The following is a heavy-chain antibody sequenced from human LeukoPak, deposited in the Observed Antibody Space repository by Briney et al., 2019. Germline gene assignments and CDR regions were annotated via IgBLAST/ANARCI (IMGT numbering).Heavy chain of an antibody. Sequence: PSETLSLTCTVSGGSISSGSYYWGWIRQPPGKGLEWIGTIYYSGSTYYNPSLKSRVTISVDTSKNQFSLKLTSVTVADTALYYCARTYYGSENYYDYWGQGILVTVSS. V-gene: IGHV4-39*01. J-gene: IGHJ4*02. CDR2: IYYSGST. CDR3: ARTYYGSENYYDY. D-gene: IGHD3-10*01. CDR1: GGSISSGSYY.